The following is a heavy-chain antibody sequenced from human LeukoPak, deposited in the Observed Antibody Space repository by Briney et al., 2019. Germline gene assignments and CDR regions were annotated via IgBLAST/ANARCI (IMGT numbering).Heavy chain of an antibody. CDR1: GFTFSDYY. CDR2: ISSSGSTI. CDR3: ARDLVTMVRGASDAFDI. D-gene: IGHD3-10*01. J-gene: IGHJ3*02. Sequence: GGSLRLSCAASGFTFSDYYMSWIRQAPGQGLEWVSYISSSGSTIYYADSVKGRFTISRDNAKNSLYLQMNSLRAEDTAVYYCARDLVTMVRGASDAFDIWGQGTMVTVSS. V-gene: IGHV3-11*01.